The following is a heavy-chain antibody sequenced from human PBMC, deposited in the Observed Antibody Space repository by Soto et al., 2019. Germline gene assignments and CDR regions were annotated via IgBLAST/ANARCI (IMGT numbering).Heavy chain of an antibody. CDR2: ITSSSSPI. Sequence: EVQLVESGGGLVQPGGSLRLSCTASGFTFSSYSMNWVRQAPGKGLEWVSYITSSSSPIYYADSVKGRFTISRDNAKNLLSLQMNNLRTEDTAFYYCARSSSGWAYFFDYWGQGTLVTVSS. D-gene: IGHD6-19*01. J-gene: IGHJ4*02. CDR3: ARSSSGWAYFFDY. V-gene: IGHV3-48*01. CDR1: GFTFSSYS.